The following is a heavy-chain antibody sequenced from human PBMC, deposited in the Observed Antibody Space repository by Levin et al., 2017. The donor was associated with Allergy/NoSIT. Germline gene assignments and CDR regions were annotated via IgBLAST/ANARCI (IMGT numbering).Heavy chain of an antibody. CDR3: ARVLSNDAFDI. V-gene: IGHV3-48*02. CDR2: ISVSSSTI. J-gene: IGHJ3*02. CDR1: GFTFSTYR. Sequence: AGESLKISCAASGFTFSTYRMNWVRQAPGKGLEWVSSISVSSSTIYYAGSVKGRFTVSRDNAKRSLYLQVNSLRDEDTAVYFCARVLSNDAFDIWGQGTMVTVSS.